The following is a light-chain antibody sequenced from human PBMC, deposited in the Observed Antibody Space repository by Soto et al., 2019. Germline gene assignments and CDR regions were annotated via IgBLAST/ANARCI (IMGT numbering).Light chain of an antibody. CDR2: GAS. CDR3: QPYNDCWR. Sequence: PASFGVTLLGGAVLGIRSSPSVTNYLPWYQQIPGQAPRLLIYGASTRATCIPARFSGSGSGAQLTLTISILQPEYFAVDYGQPYNDCWRVAEGTKVEIK. V-gene: IGKV3-15*01. J-gene: IGKJ4*01. CDR1: PSVTNY.